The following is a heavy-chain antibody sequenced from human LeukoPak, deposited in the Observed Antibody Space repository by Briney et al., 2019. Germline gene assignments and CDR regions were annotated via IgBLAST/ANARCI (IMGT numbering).Heavy chain of an antibody. CDR2: IRGKIDGGTA. CDR3: TTLGGDNWFDWYFDL. CDR1: GLGFDNAW. D-gene: IGHD1-1*01. Sequence: GGSLRLSCAASGLGFDNAWMSWVRQVPGKGLEWVGRIRGKIDGGTADYAAPVKGRFTIPRDDSENTLYLHLTSLQIEDAAVYYCTTLGGDNWFDWYFDLWGRGTLVTVHS. V-gene: IGHV3-15*01. J-gene: IGHJ2*01.